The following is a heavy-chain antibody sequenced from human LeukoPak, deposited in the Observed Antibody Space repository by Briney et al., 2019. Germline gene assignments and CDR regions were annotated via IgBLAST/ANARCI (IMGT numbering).Heavy chain of an antibody. J-gene: IGHJ4*02. D-gene: IGHD3-16*01. CDR1: GYTFTSYA. V-gene: IGHV1-3*01. Sequence: ASVKVSCKASGYTFTSYAMHWVRQAPGQRLEWMGWINAGNGNTKYSQKFQGRVTTTRDTSASTAYMELSSLRSEDTAVYYCARVGSGGVYYFDYWGQGTLVTVSS. CDR3: ARVGSGGVYYFDY. CDR2: INAGNGNT.